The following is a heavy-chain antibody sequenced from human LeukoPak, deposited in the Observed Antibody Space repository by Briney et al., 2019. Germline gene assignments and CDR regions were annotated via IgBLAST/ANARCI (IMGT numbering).Heavy chain of an antibody. CDR3: ARDFVTNDAFDI. CDR1: GGSISSYY. CDR2: IYYSGST. D-gene: IGHD3-16*02. V-gene: IGHV4-59*01. Sequence: SETLSLTCTVSGGSISSYYWSWIRQPPGKGLEWIGYIYYSGSTNYNPSLKSRVTISVDTSKNQFSLKLSSVTAADTAVYYCARDFVTNDAFDIWGQGTMVTVSS. J-gene: IGHJ3*02.